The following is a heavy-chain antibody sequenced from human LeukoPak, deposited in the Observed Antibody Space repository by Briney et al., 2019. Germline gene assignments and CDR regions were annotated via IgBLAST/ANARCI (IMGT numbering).Heavy chain of an antibody. CDR2: INGDGGST. Sequence: GGSLRLSCAASDFTFSSYWMHWVRQAPGKGLVWVSRINGDGGSTTYADSVKGRFTISRDNAKNTLYLQMNSLRAEDTAMYYCARGPRIAYYDVDVWGKGTTVTVSS. CDR1: DFTFSSYW. CDR3: ARGPRIAYYDVDV. V-gene: IGHV3-74*03. D-gene: IGHD6-13*01. J-gene: IGHJ6*04.